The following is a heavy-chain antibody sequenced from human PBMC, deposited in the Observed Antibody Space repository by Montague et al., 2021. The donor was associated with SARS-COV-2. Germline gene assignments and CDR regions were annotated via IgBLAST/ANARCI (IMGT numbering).Heavy chain of an antibody. J-gene: IGHJ5*02. Sequence: TLSLTCTVSGGSISSGGYYWGWIRQHPGKGLEWIGCIYYDGYTYYNPSLKSRVAVSIDTSKNQFSLNLSSVTAADTAVYYCARDAIDSARSGRFDPWGQGALVTVSS. CDR1: GGSISSGGYY. D-gene: IGHD2-2*01. CDR3: ARDAIDSARSGRFDP. CDR2: IYYDGYT. V-gene: IGHV4-31*03.